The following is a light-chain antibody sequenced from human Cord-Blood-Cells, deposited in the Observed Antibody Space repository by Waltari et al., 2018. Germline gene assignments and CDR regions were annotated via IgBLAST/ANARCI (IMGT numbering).Light chain of an antibody. V-gene: IGKV1-39*01. J-gene: IGKJ2*01. CDR3: QQNYSTPYT. CDR2: DAS. CDR1: QSISSY. Sequence: DIQMTQSPSSLHPSVGDRVTITCRASQSISSYLNWYQQKPGKAPKLLIYDASSLQSGIPSRFSGSGSGTDFTLTISSLQPEDFATYYCQQNYSTPYTFGQGTKLEIK.